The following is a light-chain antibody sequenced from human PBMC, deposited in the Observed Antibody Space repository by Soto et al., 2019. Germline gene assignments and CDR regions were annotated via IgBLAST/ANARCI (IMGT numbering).Light chain of an antibody. Sequence: IQMTQSPSSRSSSLGDRVTITCRASQSISTYLNWYHHKPGKAPKLLIYDTSNRATGIPDRFSGSGSGTDFTLTISRLEPEDFAVYYGQQYGSSPTLTFGGGTKVDIK. CDR2: DTS. CDR1: QSISTY. J-gene: IGKJ4*01. CDR3: QQYGSSPTLT. V-gene: IGKV1-39*01.